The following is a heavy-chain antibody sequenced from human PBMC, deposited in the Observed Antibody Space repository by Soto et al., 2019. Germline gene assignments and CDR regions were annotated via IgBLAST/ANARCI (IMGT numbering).Heavy chain of an antibody. CDR3: ARSTDEGPYYDSSGYYFDY. V-gene: IGHV1-69*13. CDR1: GGTFSSYA. CDR2: IIPIFGTA. D-gene: IGHD3-22*01. J-gene: IGHJ4*02. Sequence: ASVKVSCKASGGTFSSYAISWVRQAPGQGLEWMGGIIPIFGTANYAQKFQGRVTITADESTSTAYMELSSLRSEDTAVYYCARSTDEGPYYDSSGYYFDYWGQGTLVTVSS.